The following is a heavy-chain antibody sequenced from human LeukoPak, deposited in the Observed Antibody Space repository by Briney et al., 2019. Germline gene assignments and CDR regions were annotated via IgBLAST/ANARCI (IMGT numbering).Heavy chain of an antibody. J-gene: IGHJ3*02. V-gene: IGHV4-59*02. D-gene: IGHD2-2*01. CDR3: ARVGCSSANCPRRNAFDI. Sequence: SETLSLICTVSGGSVTNYYWSWIRQPPGKGLEWIGYVYYSVSANYNPSLKSRVTISVDTSKNQFSLNLTSVTAGDTAVYYCARVGCSSANCPRRNAFDIWGQGTMVTVSS. CDR2: VYYSVSA. CDR1: GGSVTNYY.